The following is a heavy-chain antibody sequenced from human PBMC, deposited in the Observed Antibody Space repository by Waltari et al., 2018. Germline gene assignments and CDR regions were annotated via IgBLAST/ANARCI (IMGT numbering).Heavy chain of an antibody. D-gene: IGHD2-2*01. CDR2: VDPEDGET. J-gene: IGHJ6*03. CDR3: AVPSNVVVPAAHWFDLDYYYMDV. CDR1: GYTFTDYY. Sequence: EVQLVQSGAEVKKPGATVKISCKASGYTFTDYYMHWVQQAPGKGLEWMGRVDPEDGETIYAEKFQGRVTITADTSTDTAYMELSSLRSEDTAVYYCAVPSNVVVPAAHWFDLDYYYMDVWGKGTTVTVSS. V-gene: IGHV1-69-2*01.